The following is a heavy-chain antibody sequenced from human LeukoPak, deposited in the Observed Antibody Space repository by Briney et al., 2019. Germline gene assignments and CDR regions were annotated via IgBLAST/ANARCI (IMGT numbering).Heavy chain of an antibody. Sequence: SVKVSCKASGGTFSSYAISWVRQAPGHGLEWMGRIIPILGIANYAQKFQGRVTITADKSTSTAYMELSSLRSEDTAVYYCATHDGDYEKGENYWGQGTLVTVSS. CDR2: IIPILGIA. J-gene: IGHJ4*02. CDR1: GGTFSSYA. CDR3: ATHDGDYEKGENY. V-gene: IGHV1-69*04. D-gene: IGHD4-17*01.